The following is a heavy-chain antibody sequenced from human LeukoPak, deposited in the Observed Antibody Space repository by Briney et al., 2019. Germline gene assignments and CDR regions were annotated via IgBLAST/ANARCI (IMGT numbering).Heavy chain of an antibody. V-gene: IGHV4-4*02. CDR2: IYHSGST. D-gene: IGHD1-26*01. CDR1: GGSISSSNW. J-gene: IGHJ6*02. CDR3: ARVAVGATPPYYYYGMDV. Sequence: SGTLSLTCAVSGGSISSSNWWSWVRQPPGKGLEWIGEIYHSGSTNYNPSLKSRVTISVDKSKNQFSLKLSSVTAADTAVYYCARVAVGATPPYYYYGMDVWGQGTTVTVSS.